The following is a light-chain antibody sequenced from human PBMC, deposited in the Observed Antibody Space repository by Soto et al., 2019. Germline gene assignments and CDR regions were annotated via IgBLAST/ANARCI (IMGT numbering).Light chain of an antibody. CDR3: QQWNNWPLT. CDR1: QSVTSS. Sequence: EIVLTQSPATLSLSPGERATLSCRASQSVTSSLQWYQQKPGQAPRLVIYEASKRATAIQARFSGSGSGTDFTLTISSLEPGDFAVYYSQQWNNWPLTFGQGTKVEIK. J-gene: IGKJ1*01. CDR2: EAS. V-gene: IGKV3-11*01.